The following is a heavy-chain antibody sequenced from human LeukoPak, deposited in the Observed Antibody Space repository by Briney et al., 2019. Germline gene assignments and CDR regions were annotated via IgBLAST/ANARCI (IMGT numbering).Heavy chain of an antibody. J-gene: IGHJ4*02. CDR3: TRIRGYSAYDFNY. V-gene: IGHV3-15*01. CDR2: IKSTTDGVTT. D-gene: IGHD5-12*01. Sequence: WGSLTLSCAASGFSFKDAWMSWVRQAPGKGREWVGRIKSTTDGVTTDYAAPVKGRFTISRDDSRNTLYLQLNSLKTEDTALYYCTRIRGYSAYDFNYWGQGTLVTVSS. CDR1: GFSFKDAW.